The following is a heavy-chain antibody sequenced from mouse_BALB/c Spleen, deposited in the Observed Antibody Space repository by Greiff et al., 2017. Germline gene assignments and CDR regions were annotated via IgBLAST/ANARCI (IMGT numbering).Heavy chain of an antibody. D-gene: IGHD2-1*01. V-gene: IGHV1S137*01. CDR2: ISTYYGDA. CDR1: GYTFTDYA. CDR3: ARGSYGNYAWFAY. Sequence: QVHVKQSGAELVRPGVSVKISCKGSGYTFTDYAMHWVKQSHAKSLEWIGVISTYYGDASYNQKFKGKATMTVDKSSSTAYMELARLTSEDSAIYYCARGSYGNYAWFAYWGQGTLVTVSA. J-gene: IGHJ3*01.